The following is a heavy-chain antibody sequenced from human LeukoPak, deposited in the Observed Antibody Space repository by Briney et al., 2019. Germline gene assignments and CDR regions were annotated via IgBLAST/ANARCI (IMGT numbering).Heavy chain of an antibody. D-gene: IGHD4-11*01. CDR2: IKKDGSER. Sequence: GGSLRLSCGASGFSFSSYWMSWVRQAPGKGLEWVANIKKDGSERNFAESVKGRFTISREDAKNSLSLQMDNVRAEDTGVYYCAYSNNFNYWGQGTLVTVSS. CDR1: GFSFSSYW. J-gene: IGHJ4*02. CDR3: AYSNNFNY. V-gene: IGHV3-7*02.